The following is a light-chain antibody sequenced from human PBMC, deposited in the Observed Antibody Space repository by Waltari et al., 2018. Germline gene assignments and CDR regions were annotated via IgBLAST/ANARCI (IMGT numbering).Light chain of an antibody. V-gene: IGLV1-40*01. Sequence: QSVLTQPPSVSGAPGQRVTIFCPGSSSNLGAGSDVNWYHHVPGTAPKLLIYGNNNRPSGVPDRFSASKSGTSASLTITGLQADDEADYYCQSYDGRVNLFGGGTKVTVL. CDR3: QSYDGRVNL. J-gene: IGLJ3*02. CDR1: SSNLGAGSD. CDR2: GNN.